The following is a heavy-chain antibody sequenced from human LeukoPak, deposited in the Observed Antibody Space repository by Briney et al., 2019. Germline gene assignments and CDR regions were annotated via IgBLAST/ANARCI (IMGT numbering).Heavy chain of an antibody. J-gene: IGHJ6*03. V-gene: IGHV4-59*01. CDR2: IFHSGTT. CDR1: GGSISPYY. CDR3: ARGGYYYLDV. Sequence: KPSETLSLTCTMSGGSISPYYWSWIRQPPGKGLEWIAYIFHSGTTKYNPSLKSRVAISLDTPKSQFSLKLHSVTAADTAVYYCARGGYYYLDVWGRGTTVTVSS.